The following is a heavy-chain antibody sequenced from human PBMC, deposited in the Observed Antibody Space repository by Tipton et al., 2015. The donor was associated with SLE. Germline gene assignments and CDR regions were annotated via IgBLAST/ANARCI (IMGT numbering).Heavy chain of an antibody. CDR3: ARDDWDAFDI. CDR2: INHSGST. V-gene: IGHV4-34*01. Sequence: TLSLTCAVYGGSFSGYYWSWIRQPPGKGLEWIGEINHSGSTNYNPSLKSRVTISVDTSKNQFSLKLSSVTAADTAVYYCARDDWDAFDIWGQGTMVTVSS. D-gene: IGHD3-9*01. J-gene: IGHJ3*02. CDR1: GGSFSGYY.